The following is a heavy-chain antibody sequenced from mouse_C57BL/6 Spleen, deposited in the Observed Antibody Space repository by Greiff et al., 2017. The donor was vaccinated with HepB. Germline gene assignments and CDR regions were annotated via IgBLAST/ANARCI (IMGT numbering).Heavy chain of an antibody. J-gene: IGHJ4*01. CDR2: IYPGDGDT. CDR3: ARFIYYGSSYAMDY. CDR1: GYAFSSSW. Sequence: QVQLKQSGPELVKPGASVKISCKASGYAFSSSWMNWVKQRPGKGLEWIGRIYPGDGDTNYNGKFKGKATLTADKSSSTAYMQLSSLTSEDSAVYFCARFIYYGSSYAMDYWGQGTSVTVSS. V-gene: IGHV1-82*01. D-gene: IGHD1-1*01.